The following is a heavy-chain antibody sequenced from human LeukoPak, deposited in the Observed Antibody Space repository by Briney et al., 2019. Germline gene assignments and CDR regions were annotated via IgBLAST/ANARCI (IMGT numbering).Heavy chain of an antibody. CDR1: GYTFTDYY. CDR2: INPNTGTT. CDR3: ARNGYCNSTSCYDWFDP. D-gene: IGHD2-2*03. V-gene: IGHV1-2*06. J-gene: IGHJ5*02. Sequence: ASVKVSCKASGYTFTDYYMHWVRQAPGQGLEWMGRINPNTGTTNYAQKFQGRVTMTRDTSINTAYMELSSLRSDDTAVYYCARNGYCNSTSCYDWFDPWGQGTLVTVSS.